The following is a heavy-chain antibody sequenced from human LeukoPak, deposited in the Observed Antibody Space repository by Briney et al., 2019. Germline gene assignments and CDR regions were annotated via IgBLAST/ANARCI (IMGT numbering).Heavy chain of an antibody. CDR2: INPNSGGT. CDR1: GYTFTGYY. J-gene: IGHJ5*02. CDR3: ARGWIFGVVRGPFDP. D-gene: IGHD3-3*01. V-gene: IGHV1-2*02. Sequence: ASVTVSCKASGYTFTGYYMHWVRQAPGQGREWMGWINPNSGGTNYAQKFQGRVTMPRDTSISTAYMELSRLRSDDTAVYYCARGWIFGVVRGPFDPWGQGTLVTVSS.